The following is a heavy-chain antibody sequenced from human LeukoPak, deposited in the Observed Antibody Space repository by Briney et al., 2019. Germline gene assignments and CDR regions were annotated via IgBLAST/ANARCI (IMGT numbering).Heavy chain of an antibody. D-gene: IGHD5-12*01. V-gene: IGHV3-48*01. J-gene: IGHJ3*02. CDR3: ARESKATIAYDAFDI. CDR1: GFTFSSYS. CDR2: ISSSSSTI. Sequence: PGGSLRLSCAASGFTFSSYSMNWVRQAPGKGLEWVSYISSSSSTIYYADSVKGRFTISRDNAKNSLYLQMNSLRAEDTAVYYCARESKATIAYDAFDIWGQGTMVTVSS.